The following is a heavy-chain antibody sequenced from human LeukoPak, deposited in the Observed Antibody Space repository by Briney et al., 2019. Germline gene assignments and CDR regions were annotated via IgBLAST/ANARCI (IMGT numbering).Heavy chain of an antibody. D-gene: IGHD2-2*01. CDR1: GFTFSIYA. Sequence: PGGSLRLSCAASGFTFSIYAMNWVRQAPGKGLEWVSTIRDGGGSTYYADSVKGRFTISRDNSKNTLFLQMNSLRAEDTAVYYCAKDGGYCSSTTCYAWDYWGQGTLVTVSS. V-gene: IGHV3-23*01. CDR2: IRDGGGST. J-gene: IGHJ4*02. CDR3: AKDGGYCSSTTCYAWDY.